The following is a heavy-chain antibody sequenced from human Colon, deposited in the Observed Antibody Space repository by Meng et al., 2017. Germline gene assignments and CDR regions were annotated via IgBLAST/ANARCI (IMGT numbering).Heavy chain of an antibody. Sequence: QVRLKESGPGLVKPSGTLSLTCTVSGGSITSSDWWSWVRQTPGKGLEWIGETYQNGRPNYNPSLKSRVTISVDKSKNQFSLNMTSVTAADTAVYYCAREVVVAGTRNWLDPWGQGILVTVSS. CDR2: TYQNGRP. J-gene: IGHJ5*02. CDR3: AREVVVAGTRNWLDP. D-gene: IGHD6-19*01. V-gene: IGHV4-4*02. CDR1: GGSITSSDW.